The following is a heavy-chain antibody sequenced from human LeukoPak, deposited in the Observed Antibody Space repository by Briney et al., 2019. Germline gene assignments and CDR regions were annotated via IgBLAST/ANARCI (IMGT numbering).Heavy chain of an antibody. Sequence: SETLSLTCTVSGGSISSGGYYRSWIRQHPGKGLEWIGYIYYSGSTYYNPSLKSRVTISVDTSKNQFSLKLSSVTAADTAVYYCARDTNTIFGVVTNYHWFDPWGQGTLVTVSS. CDR1: GGSISSGGYY. V-gene: IGHV4-31*03. D-gene: IGHD3-3*01. CDR2: IYYSGST. CDR3: ARDTNTIFGVVTNYHWFDP. J-gene: IGHJ5*02.